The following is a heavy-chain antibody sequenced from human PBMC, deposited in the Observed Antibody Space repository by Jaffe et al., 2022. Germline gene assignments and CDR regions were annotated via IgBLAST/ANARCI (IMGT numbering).Heavy chain of an antibody. CDR3: VRHAPSDSSGWNPLRYYYYYYMDV. J-gene: IGHJ6*03. CDR1: GYSFTSYW. D-gene: IGHD6-19*01. V-gene: IGHV5-51*01. CDR2: IYPGDSDT. Sequence: EVQLVQSGAEVKKPGESLKISCKGSGYSFTSYWIGWVRQMPGKGLEWMGIIYPGDSDTRYSPSFQGQVTISADKSISTAYLQWSSLKASDTAMYYCVRHAPSDSSGWNPLRYYYYYYMDVWGKGTTVTVSS.